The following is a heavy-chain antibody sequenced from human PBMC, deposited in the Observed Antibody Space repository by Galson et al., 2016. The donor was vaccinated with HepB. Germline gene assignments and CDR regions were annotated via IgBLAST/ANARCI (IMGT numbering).Heavy chain of an antibody. CDR1: GYTFTSNY. CDR3: AREREVQGAFDI. V-gene: IGHV1-46*01. CDR2: INPSGGGT. J-gene: IGHJ3*02. Sequence: SVKVSCKATGYTFTSNYIHWVRQAPGHGLEWMGIINPSGGGTSYAQSFQDRVIMSRDTSTSTVYMELSTLRSDDTAVYYCAREREVQGAFDIWGQGTLVTVSS.